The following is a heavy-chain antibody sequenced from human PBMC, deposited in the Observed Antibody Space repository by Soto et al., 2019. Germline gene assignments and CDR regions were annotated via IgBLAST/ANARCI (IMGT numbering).Heavy chain of an antibody. CDR2: INTKTGGT. CDR3: ARVGPTGWFDP. J-gene: IGHJ5*02. Sequence: QVHLVQSGAELKKPGASVKVSCKASGYSFTDYYMHWVRQAPGQGLEWMGWINTKTGGTNYAQRVQGRVTMTGDTSINTAYMDLSRLRSDDTAVYYCARVGPTGWFDPWGQGTVVTVSS. V-gene: IGHV1-2*02. CDR1: GYSFTDYY.